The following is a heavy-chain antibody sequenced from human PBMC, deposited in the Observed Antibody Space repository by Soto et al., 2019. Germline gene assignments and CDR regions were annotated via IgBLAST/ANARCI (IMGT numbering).Heavy chain of an antibody. J-gene: IGHJ5*01. V-gene: IGHV6-1*01. CDR1: GDSVSSSSVT. CDR3: VRLIGNSWLDF. Sequence: SQTLSLTCAISGDSVSSSSVTWNWIRQSPSRGLEWLGRTYYRSKWYNDYAESVKSRITINPDTSKNKYSLHLNTETHEDTTVYYCVRLIGNSWLDFWGQGTLVTVSS. CDR2: TYYRSKWYN. D-gene: IGHD1-26*01.